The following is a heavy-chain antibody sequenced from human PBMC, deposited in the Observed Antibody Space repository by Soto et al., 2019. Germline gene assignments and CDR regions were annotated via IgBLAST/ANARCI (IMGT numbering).Heavy chain of an antibody. CDR1: GFTFSSYG. CDR2: ISDDGSNK. CDR3: AKVPSVRGVTNPDY. D-gene: IGHD3-10*01. Sequence: PGGSLRLSCAASGFTFSSYGMHWVRQAPGKGLEWVAVISDDGSNKYYADSVKGRFTISRDNSKNTLYLQMNSLRAEDTAVYYCAKVPSVRGVTNPDYWGQGTLVTVSS. J-gene: IGHJ4*02. V-gene: IGHV3-30*18.